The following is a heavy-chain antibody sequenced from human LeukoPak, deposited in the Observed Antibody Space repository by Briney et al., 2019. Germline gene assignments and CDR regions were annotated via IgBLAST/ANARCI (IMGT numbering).Heavy chain of an antibody. J-gene: IGHJ5*02. V-gene: IGHV3-23*01. Sequence: GGSLRLSCAASGFTFSSYAMRWVRQAPGRGLEWVSAISSGGDYTNSADSVKGRFTISRDNSRNTLYLQMNSLRAEDTAVYYCAKDRASGSGSYSYRGFDHWGQGTLVTVSS. CDR1: GFTFSSYA. CDR3: AKDRASGSGSYSYRGFDH. CDR2: ISSGGDYT. D-gene: IGHD6-19*01.